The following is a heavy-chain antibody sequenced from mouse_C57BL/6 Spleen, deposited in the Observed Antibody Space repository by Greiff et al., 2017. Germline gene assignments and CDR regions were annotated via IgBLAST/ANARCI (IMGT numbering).Heavy chain of an antibody. CDR3: TRRVSYYGSSYDY. CDR2: IDPETGGT. Sequence: QVQLQQSGAELVRPGASVTLSCKASGYTFTDYEMHWVKQTPVHGLEWIGAIDPETGGTAYNQKFKGKAILTADKSSSTAYMELRSLTSEDSAVYYCTRRVSYYGSSYDYWGQGTTLTVSS. D-gene: IGHD1-1*01. J-gene: IGHJ2*01. V-gene: IGHV1-15*01. CDR1: GYTFTDYE.